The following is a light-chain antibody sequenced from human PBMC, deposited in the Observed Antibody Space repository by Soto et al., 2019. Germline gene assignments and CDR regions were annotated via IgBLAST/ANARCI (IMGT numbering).Light chain of an antibody. CDR1: QSVSSQ. J-gene: IGKJ1*01. CDR2: GAS. V-gene: IGKV3-20*01. Sequence: EIVLTHSQATLSLSPCERATLSFRASQSVSSQLAWYQQKPGQAPRLLIYGASSRATGIPDRFSGSGSGTDFTLTIVRLEPEDFAVYYCQQYGTSPRTFGQGTKVDI. CDR3: QQYGTSPRT.